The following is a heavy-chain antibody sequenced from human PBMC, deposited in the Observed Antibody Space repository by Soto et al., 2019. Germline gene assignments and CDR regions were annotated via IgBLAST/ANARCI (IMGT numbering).Heavy chain of an antibody. CDR3: ARDPGFGFGYSYAFAMDV. V-gene: IGHV1-18*01. D-gene: IGHD5-18*01. Sequence: QVQLVQSGAEVKKPGASVKVSCKASGYTFSNYGSSRVRQGPGQGLEWMGWISGYNGNTHYEEKVQDRIKMTTDTSTSTTYLELRSLRSDDTAVYFCARDPGFGFGYSYAFAMDVWGQGTTVTVSS. CDR1: GYTFSNYG. J-gene: IGHJ6*02. CDR2: ISGYNGNT.